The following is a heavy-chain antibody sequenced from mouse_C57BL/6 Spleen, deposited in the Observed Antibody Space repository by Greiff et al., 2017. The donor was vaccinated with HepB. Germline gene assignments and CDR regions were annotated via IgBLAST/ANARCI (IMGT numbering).Heavy chain of an antibody. Sequence: EVQVVESGGGLVKPGGSLKLSCAASGFTFSSYTMSWVRQTPEKRLEWVATISGGGGNTYYPDSVKGRFTISRDNAKNTMYLHMSSLRSEDTAVYYYARDYSNYRVWAYWGQGTMVTVSS. CDR2: ISGGGGNT. CDR1: GFTFSSYT. D-gene: IGHD2-5*01. CDR3: ARDYSNYRVWAY. V-gene: IGHV5-9*04. J-gene: IGHJ3*01.